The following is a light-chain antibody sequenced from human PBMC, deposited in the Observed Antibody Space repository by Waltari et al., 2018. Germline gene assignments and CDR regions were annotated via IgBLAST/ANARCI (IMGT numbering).Light chain of an antibody. J-gene: IGKJ3*01. CDR1: QGISSA. CDR3: QQFNSF. CDR2: DAS. V-gene: IGKV1-13*02. Sequence: AIQLTQSPSSLSASVGDRVTITCRASQGISSALAWYQQKPGKAPKLLIYDASSLESGVPSRFSGSGSGTDFTLTISSLQPEDFATYYCQQFNSFFGPGTKVDIK.